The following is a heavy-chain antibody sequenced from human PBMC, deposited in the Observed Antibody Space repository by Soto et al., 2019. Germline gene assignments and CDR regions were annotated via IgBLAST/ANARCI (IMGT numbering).Heavy chain of an antibody. V-gene: IGHV4-59*01. CDR3: ARVVGGYSSRAVPY. CDR1: GGSISSYY. CDR2: IYYSGST. Sequence: PSETLSLTCTVSGGSISSYYWSWIRQPPGKGLEWIGYIYYSGSTNYNPSLKSRVTISVDTSKNQFSLKLSSVTAAGTAVYYCARVVGGYSSRAVPYWGQGTLVTVSS. J-gene: IGHJ4*02. D-gene: IGHD6-13*01.